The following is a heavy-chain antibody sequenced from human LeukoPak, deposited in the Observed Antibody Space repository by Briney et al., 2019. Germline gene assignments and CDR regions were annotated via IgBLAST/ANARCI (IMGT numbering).Heavy chain of an antibody. CDR3: SRGRLFGDY. CDR2: ISSSSTYM. D-gene: IGHD2-21*02. J-gene: IGHJ4*02. Sequence: GGSLRLSCTASGFTFSSYTMNWVRQAPGKGLEWVASISSSSTYMYNADSVKGRFTTSRDNAKNSLYLQMNNLRAEDTAVYYCSRGRLFGDYWGQGALVTVSS. CDR1: GFTFSSYT. V-gene: IGHV3-21*01.